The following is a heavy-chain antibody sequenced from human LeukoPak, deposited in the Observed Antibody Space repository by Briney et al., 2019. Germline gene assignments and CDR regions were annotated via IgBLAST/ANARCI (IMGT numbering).Heavy chain of an antibody. V-gene: IGHV4-30-2*01. J-gene: IGHJ5*02. CDR3: ARSGGDCGGGSCYSDWFDP. CDR1: GGSISSGGYS. CDR2: IYHSGST. Sequence: SETLSLTCAVSGGSISSGGYSWSWIRQPPGKGLEWIGYIYHSGSTYYNPSLKSRVTISVDRSRNQFSLKLSSMTAADTAVYYCARSGGDCGGGSCYSDWFDPWGQGTLVTVSS. D-gene: IGHD2-15*01.